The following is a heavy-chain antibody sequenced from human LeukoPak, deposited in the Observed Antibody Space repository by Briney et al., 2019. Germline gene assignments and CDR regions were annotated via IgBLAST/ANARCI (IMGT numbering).Heavy chain of an antibody. CDR3: ARGYDSSAYYPFNY. Sequence: PSETLSLTCVVSGGSLSTHHWSWIRQSPGRGLEWIGYISDSGSTNYNPSLKSRVTISVDTSKNQFSLMLSSVTAADTAVYYCARGYDSSAYYPFNYWGHGTLVTVSS. V-gene: IGHV4-59*11. J-gene: IGHJ4*01. CDR2: ISDSGST. CDR1: GGSLSTHH. D-gene: IGHD3-22*01.